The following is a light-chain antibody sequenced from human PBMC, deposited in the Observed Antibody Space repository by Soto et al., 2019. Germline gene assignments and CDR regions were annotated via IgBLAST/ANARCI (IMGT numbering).Light chain of an antibody. Sequence: QSVLTQPPSASGTPGQRVTISCSGSSSNIASNTVNWYQQLPGTAPKVLIYTDNQRPSGVPDRFSGSKSGTSAFLAISGLQSEDEADYYCAAWDDSLYGVVFGGGTKLTVL. V-gene: IGLV1-44*01. J-gene: IGLJ2*01. CDR2: TDN. CDR3: AAWDDSLYGVV. CDR1: SSNIASNT.